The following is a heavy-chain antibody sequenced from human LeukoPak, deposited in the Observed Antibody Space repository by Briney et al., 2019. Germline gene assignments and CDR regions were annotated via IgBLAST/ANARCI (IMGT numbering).Heavy chain of an antibody. D-gene: IGHD3/OR15-3a*01. J-gene: IGHJ4*02. CDR1: GGSISSSSYY. V-gene: IGHV4-39*07. CDR3: ARDGGTGNYFDH. CDR2: IYYSGST. Sequence: SETLSLTCTVSGGSISSSSYYWGWIRQPPGKGLEWIGSIYYSGSTYYNPSLKSRVTISVDTSKDQFSLNLSSVTAADTAVYYCARDGGTGNYFDHWGQGTLVTVSS.